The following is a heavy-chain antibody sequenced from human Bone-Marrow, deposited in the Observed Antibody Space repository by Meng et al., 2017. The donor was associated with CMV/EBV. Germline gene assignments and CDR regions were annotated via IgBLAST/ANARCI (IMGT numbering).Heavy chain of an antibody. D-gene: IGHD3-10*01. CDR1: GFTFSSYW. Sequence: GESLKISCAASGFTFSSYWMHWVRQAPGKGLVWVSVIYSGGSTYYADSVRGRFTISRDNSKNTLYLQMNSLRAEDTAVYYCARDEGGIFAYWGQGTLVTVSS. J-gene: IGHJ4*02. V-gene: IGHV3-53*01. CDR2: IYSGGST. CDR3: ARDEGGIFAY.